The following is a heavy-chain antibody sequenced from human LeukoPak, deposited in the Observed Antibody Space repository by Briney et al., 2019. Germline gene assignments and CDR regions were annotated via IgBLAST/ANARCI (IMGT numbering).Heavy chain of an antibody. CDR3: AKSHYYGSGSIDY. Sequence: TGGSLRLSCAASGFTVSSNYMSWVRQAPGKGLAWISTVSASGDSTSYADSVKGRFTISRDNSKNALYLQVNSLRADDAALYYCAKSHYYGSGSIDYWGQGTLVTVSS. J-gene: IGHJ4*02. CDR2: VSASGDST. D-gene: IGHD3-10*01. CDR1: GFTVSSNY. V-gene: IGHV3-23*01.